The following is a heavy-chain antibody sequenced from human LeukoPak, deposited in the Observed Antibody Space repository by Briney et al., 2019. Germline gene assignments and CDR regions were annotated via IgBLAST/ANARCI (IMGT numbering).Heavy chain of an antibody. D-gene: IGHD6-13*01. CDR1: GFTFSSYS. V-gene: IGHV3-48*01. CDR2: ISSSGRTI. CDR3: ARDGGSSCVGDY. Sequence: GGSLRLSCAASGFTFSSYSMNWVRQAPGKGLEWISYISSSGRTIWYAESVKGRFTIPRDNAKNSLYLQGTSLRGEDMAVCYCARDGGSSCVGDYWGQGTLVTASS. J-gene: IGHJ4*02.